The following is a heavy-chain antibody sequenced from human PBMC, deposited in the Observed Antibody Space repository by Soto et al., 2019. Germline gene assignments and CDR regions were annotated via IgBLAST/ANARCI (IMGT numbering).Heavy chain of an antibody. CDR2: ISYDGSNK. CDR3: AKEDYGRYPGEYYFDY. D-gene: IGHD4-17*01. V-gene: IGHV3-30*18. Sequence: QVQLVESGGGVVQPGRSLRLSCAASGFTFSSYGMHWVRQAPGKGLEWVAVISYDGSNKYYADSVKGRFTISRDNSKNTLYLQMNSLRAEDTAVYYCAKEDYGRYPGEYYFDYWGQGTLVTVS. CDR1: GFTFSSYG. J-gene: IGHJ4*02.